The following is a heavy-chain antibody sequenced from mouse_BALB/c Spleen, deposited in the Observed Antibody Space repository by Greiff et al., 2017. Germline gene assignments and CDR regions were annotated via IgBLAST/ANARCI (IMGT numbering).Heavy chain of an antibody. CDR2: INPSSGYT. CDR1: GYTFTSYT. Sequence: QVQLQQSAAELARPGASVKMSCKASGYTFTSYTMHWVKQRPGQGLEWIGYINPSSGYTEYNQKFKDKTTLTADKSSSTAYMQLSSLTSEDSAVYYCARRPTTALYAMDYWGQGTSVTVSS. V-gene: IGHV1-4*02. J-gene: IGHJ4*01. D-gene: IGHD1-2*01. CDR3: ARRPTTALYAMDY.